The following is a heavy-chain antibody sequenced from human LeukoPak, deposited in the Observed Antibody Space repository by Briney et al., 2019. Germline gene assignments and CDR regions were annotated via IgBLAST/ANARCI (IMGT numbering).Heavy chain of an antibody. Sequence: GGSLRLSCAASGFTFSVYWMSWVRQAPGKGLEWVANIKQDGSDQYYVDSVKGRFTISRDNAKNSLYLQMNSLRAEDTAVYYCARDYGSGSYYNSAYWGQGTLVTVSS. CDR1: GFTFSVYW. D-gene: IGHD3-10*01. CDR3: ARDYGSGSYYNSAY. CDR2: IKQDGSDQ. V-gene: IGHV3-7*01. J-gene: IGHJ4*02.